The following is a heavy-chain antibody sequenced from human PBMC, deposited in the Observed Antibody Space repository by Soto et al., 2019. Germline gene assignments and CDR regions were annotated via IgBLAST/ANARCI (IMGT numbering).Heavy chain of an antibody. J-gene: IGHJ4*02. CDR1: GFTFSRYW. D-gene: IGHD3-22*01. Sequence: PGWSLRLSCAASGFTFSRYWMSWVRQAPGKGLEWVANIKEDGSEKYYVDSVKGRFTISRDNAKYSVYLQMNSLRAEDTAVYYCARAWSYYDNSGYSDYWGQGTLVTVSS. CDR3: ARAWSYYDNSGYSDY. V-gene: IGHV3-7*03. CDR2: IKEDGSEK.